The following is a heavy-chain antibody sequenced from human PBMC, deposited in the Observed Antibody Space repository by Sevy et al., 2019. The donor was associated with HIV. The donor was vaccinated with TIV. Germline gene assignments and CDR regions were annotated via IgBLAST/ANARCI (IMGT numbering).Heavy chain of an antibody. J-gene: IGHJ4*02. CDR3: VREGRNYEYAWGTYHSGF. D-gene: IGHD3-16*02. Sequence: GGSLRLSCAASGFSFNGYAMHWVRQAPGKGLEWLAVISYDGSVKYYTESVKGRFTISRDNTKNTLFLQLNSLRPEDTAVYYCVREGRNYEYAWGTYHSGFRAQGTLVTVSS. V-gene: IGHV3-30*04. CDR1: GFSFNGYA. CDR2: ISYDGSVK.